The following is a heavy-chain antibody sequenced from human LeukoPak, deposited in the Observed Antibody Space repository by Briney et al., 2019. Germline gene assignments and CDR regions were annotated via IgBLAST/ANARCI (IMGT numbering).Heavy chain of an antibody. V-gene: IGHV5-51*01. CDR1: GYSFTSYW. D-gene: IGHD2-15*01. CDR2: IYAGDSDT. CDR3: ARLRGECSGGSCYRAGFDP. Sequence: GESLKISCEGSGYSFTSYWIGWVRQMPGKGLEWMGIIYAGDSDTIYSPSFQGQVTISADKSISTAYLQWSSLKASDTAMYYCARLRGECSGGSCYRAGFDPWGQGTLVTVSS. J-gene: IGHJ5*02.